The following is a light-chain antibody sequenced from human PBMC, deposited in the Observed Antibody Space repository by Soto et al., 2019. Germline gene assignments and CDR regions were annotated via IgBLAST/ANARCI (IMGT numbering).Light chain of an antibody. CDR1: QSVSNY. CDR3: QHRSYWPRLT. V-gene: IGKV3-11*01. CDR2: DAS. Sequence: EIVLTQSPVTLSLSPGESVTLSCSASQSVSNYLAWSQQKPGQAPRLLIYDASYRAPGIPGRFSGSGSGTDVTLTISGLERLDVAVYYRQHRSYWPRLTVGQGTKEEI. J-gene: IGKJ1*01.